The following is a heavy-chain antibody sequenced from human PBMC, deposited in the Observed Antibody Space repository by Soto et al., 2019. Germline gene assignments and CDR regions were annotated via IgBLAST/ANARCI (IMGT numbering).Heavy chain of an antibody. V-gene: IGHV1-69*13. CDR2: IIPIFGTA. Sequence: ASVKVSCNASGSTFSSYAISWVRQAPGQGLEWMGGIIPIFGTANYGQKFQGRVTITADESTSTAYMELSSLRSEDTAVYYCARSTYYDFWSGYPGAFDIWGQGTMVTVSS. CDR3: ARSTYYDFWSGYPGAFDI. CDR1: GSTFSSYA. J-gene: IGHJ3*02. D-gene: IGHD3-3*01.